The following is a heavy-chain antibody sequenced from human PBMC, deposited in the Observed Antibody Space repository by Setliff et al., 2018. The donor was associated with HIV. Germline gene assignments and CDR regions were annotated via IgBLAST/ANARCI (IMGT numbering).Heavy chain of an antibody. CDR3: ARDYIGLVQPDY. CDR2: INRNSGGT. J-gene: IGHJ4*02. CDR1: GYTFTGHD. V-gene: IGHV1-2*02. Sequence: ASVKVSCKASGYTFTGHDIHWVRQAPGQGLEWMGWINRNSGGTSAAQRFQDRVTMTRDTSISTAYMELSRLTSDDTALYYCARDYIGLVQPDYWAQGTLVTVSS. D-gene: IGHD6-19*01.